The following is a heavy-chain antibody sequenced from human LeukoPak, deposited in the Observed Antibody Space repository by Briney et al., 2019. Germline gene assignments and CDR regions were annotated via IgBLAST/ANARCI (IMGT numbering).Heavy chain of an antibody. CDR3: ATRDLNSSGYVDY. CDR1: GFTFSSYG. V-gene: IGHV3-30*03. J-gene: IGHJ4*02. CDR2: ISYDGSNK. Sequence: GGSLRVSCAASGFTFSSYGMHWVRQAPGKGLEWVAVISYDGSNKYYADSVKGRFTISRDNSKNTLYLQMNSLRAEDTAVYYCATRDLNSSGYVDYWGQGTLVTVSS. D-gene: IGHD3-22*01.